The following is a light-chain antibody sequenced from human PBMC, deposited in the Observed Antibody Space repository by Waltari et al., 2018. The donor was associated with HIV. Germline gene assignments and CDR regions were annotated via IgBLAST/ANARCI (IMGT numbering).Light chain of an antibody. CDR2: GAS. CDR3: QQYGSSPGT. CDR1: QSVTSSY. Sequence: EIVLTQSPGTLYLSPGERATLSCRASQSVTSSYLAWYPQKPGQAPRLLIYGASRRATGIPDRFSGSGSGTDFTLTISRLEPEDFAVYYCQQYGSSPGTFGQGTKVEIK. V-gene: IGKV3-20*01. J-gene: IGKJ1*01.